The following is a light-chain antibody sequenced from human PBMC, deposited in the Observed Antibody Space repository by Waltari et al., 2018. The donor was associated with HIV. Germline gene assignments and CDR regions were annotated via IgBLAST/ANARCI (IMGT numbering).Light chain of an antibody. Sequence: QSVLTQPPSVSGGPGQRVPISGTGSRSKLGAGYAAHWYQQLPGTAPKLLIYAISNRPSGVPDRFSGSKSGTSASLAITGLQAEDEADYYCQSYDSSLEVFGTGTKVTVL. V-gene: IGLV1-40*01. J-gene: IGLJ1*01. CDR3: QSYDSSLEV. CDR1: RSKLGAGYA. CDR2: AIS.